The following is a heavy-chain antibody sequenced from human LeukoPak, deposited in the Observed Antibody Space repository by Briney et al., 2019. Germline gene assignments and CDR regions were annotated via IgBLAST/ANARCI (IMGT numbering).Heavy chain of an antibody. CDR1: GGSISSYY. Sequence: PSETLSLTCTVSGGSISSYYWSWIRQPAGKGLEWIGRIYTSGSTNYNPSLKSRVTISVDTSKNQFSLKLSSVTAADTAVYYCARDGSSSWSVGYFDLWGRGTLVTVSS. CDR3: ARDGSSSWSVGYFDL. CDR2: IYTSGST. V-gene: IGHV4-4*07. J-gene: IGHJ2*01. D-gene: IGHD6-13*01.